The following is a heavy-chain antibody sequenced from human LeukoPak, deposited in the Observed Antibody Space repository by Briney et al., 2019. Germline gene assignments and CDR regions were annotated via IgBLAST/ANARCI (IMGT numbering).Heavy chain of an antibody. CDR3: ARGVDYHYYYSMDF. V-gene: IGHV3-7*01. CDR2: IKQDGSEK. CDR1: GFTFSNYW. Sequence: GGSLRLSCAASGFTFSNYWLTWVRQAPGKGLEWVANIKQDGSEKHYVDPVKGRFTISRDNAKRSLYLQMNSLRAEDTAVFYCARGVDYHYYYSMDFWGKGTTVTVSS. J-gene: IGHJ6*03.